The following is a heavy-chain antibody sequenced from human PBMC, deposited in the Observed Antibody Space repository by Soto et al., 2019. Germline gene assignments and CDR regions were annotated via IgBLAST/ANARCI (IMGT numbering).Heavy chain of an antibody. CDR2: IIPILGIA. V-gene: IGHV1-69*08. J-gene: IGHJ4*02. CDR1: GGTFSSYT. CDR3: ARETDLDCSGGSCSFDY. Sequence: QVQLVQSGAEVKKPGSSVKVSCKASGGTFSSYTISWVRQAPGQGLEWMGRIIPILGIANYAQKFQGRVTITADKSTSTAYMELSSLRSEDTAVYYCARETDLDCSGGSCSFDYWGQGTLVTVSS. D-gene: IGHD2-15*01.